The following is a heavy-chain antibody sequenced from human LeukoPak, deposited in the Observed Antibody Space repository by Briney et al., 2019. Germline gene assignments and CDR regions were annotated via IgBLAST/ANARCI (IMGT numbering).Heavy chain of an antibody. CDR3: AKGSGWLNYYYMDV. V-gene: IGHV3-23*01. Sequence: GGSLRLSCAASGFTFSSYAMSWVRQAPGKGLEWVSAISGSGGSTYYADSVKGRFTISRDNSKNTLYLQMNSLRAEDTAVYYCAKGSGWLNYYYMDVWGKGTTVTVSS. D-gene: IGHD6-19*01. CDR2: ISGSGGST. J-gene: IGHJ6*03. CDR1: GFTFSSYA.